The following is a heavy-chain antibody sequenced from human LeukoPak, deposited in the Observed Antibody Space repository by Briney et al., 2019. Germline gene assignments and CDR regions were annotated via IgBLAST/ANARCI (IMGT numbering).Heavy chain of an antibody. Sequence: PGGSLRLSCAASGFTFSNAWMSWVRQAPGKGLEWVGRIKSNIDGGTTDYAAPVKGRFTISGDDSKNTLYLQMNSLKTEDTAVYYCSSYKGDVWGKGTTVTVSS. V-gene: IGHV3-15*01. CDR1: GFTFSNAW. D-gene: IGHD3-10*01. J-gene: IGHJ6*04. CDR3: SSYKGDV. CDR2: IKSNIDGGTT.